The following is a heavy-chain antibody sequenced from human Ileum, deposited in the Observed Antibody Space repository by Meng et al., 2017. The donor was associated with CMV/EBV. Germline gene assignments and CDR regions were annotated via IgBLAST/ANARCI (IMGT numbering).Heavy chain of an antibody. CDR2: TYYRSKWYN. CDR1: GDSVSSNSAA. D-gene: IGHD4-17*01. V-gene: IGHV6-1*01. Sequence: LRLSCAISGDSVSSNSAAWNWIRQSPSRGLEWLGRTYYRSKWYNDYAVSVKSRITINPDTSKNQFSLQLNSVTPEDTAVYYCAREYAGIVDGDYVFDYWGQGTLVTASS. J-gene: IGHJ4*02. CDR3: AREYAGIVDGDYVFDY.